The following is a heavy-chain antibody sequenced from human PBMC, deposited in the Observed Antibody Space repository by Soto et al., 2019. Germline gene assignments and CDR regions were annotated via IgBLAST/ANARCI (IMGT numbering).Heavy chain of an antibody. CDR1: GGSIRSYY. CDR3: ARGHSSSWYGDAFEV. D-gene: IGHD6-13*01. J-gene: IGHJ3*01. V-gene: IGHV4-59*01. CDR2: IYYSGST. Sequence: QVQLQESGPGLVKPSETLSLTCTVSGGSIRSYYWSWIRQPPGKGLEWIGYIYYSGSTKYNPSLKSRVTISVATSKDQFSLNLSSVTAADTAVYYCARGHSSSWYGDAFEVWGQGTMVVVSS.